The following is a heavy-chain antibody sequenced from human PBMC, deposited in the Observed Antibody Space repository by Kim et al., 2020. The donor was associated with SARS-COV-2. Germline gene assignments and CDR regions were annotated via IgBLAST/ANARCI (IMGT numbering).Heavy chain of an antibody. CDR2: IKSKTDGGTT. V-gene: IGHV3-15*01. CDR1: GFTFTNAW. CDR3: TTDLHDYGDYDY. D-gene: IGHD4-17*01. Sequence: GGSLRLFCAASGFTFTNAWMSWVRQAPGKGLEWVGRIKSKTDGGTTDYAAPVKGRFTVSRDDSKNTLYLQMNSLKTEDTAVYYCTTDLHDYGDYDYWGQGTLVPVSS. J-gene: IGHJ4*02.